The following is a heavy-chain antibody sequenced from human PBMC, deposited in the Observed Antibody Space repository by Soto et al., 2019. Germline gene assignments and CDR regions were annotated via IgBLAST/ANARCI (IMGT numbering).Heavy chain of an antibody. J-gene: IGHJ4*02. Sequence: ASVKVSCKASGYTFTSYYMHWVRQAPGQGLEWMGMINPSGGSTNYAQMLQGRVTMTTDTSTSTAYMELRSLRSDDTAVYYCARGVGASYYFDYWGQGTLVTVSS. CDR1: GYTFTSYY. D-gene: IGHD1-26*01. CDR2: INPSGGST. CDR3: ARGVGASYYFDY. V-gene: IGHV1-46*01.